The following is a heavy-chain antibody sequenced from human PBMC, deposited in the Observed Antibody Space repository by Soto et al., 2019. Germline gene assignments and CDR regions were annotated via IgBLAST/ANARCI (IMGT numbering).Heavy chain of an antibody. CDR1: EFTFSSFP. CDR3: ARGERGKFYTYALDA. V-gene: IGHV3-23*01. D-gene: IGHD3-10*01. Sequence: PGGSLRLSCAASEFTFSSFPMTWVRQTPGKGLEWVSTISGSGGSTYYAASVKGRFTISRDNSKNTLYLQINSLRDGDPAVYYCARGERGKFYTYALDAWGQGTSVTVSS. J-gene: IGHJ6*02. CDR2: ISGSGGST.